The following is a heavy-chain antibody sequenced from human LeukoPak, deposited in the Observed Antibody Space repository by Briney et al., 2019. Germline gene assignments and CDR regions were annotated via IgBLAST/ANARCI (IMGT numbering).Heavy chain of an antibody. CDR3: ARDRYRYCSGGSCLSYLYYFDY. D-gene: IGHD2-15*01. CDR1: GYTFTGYG. V-gene: IGHV1-18*01. CDR2: ISAYNGNT. Sequence: GASVKVSCKAFGYTFTGYGISWVRQAPGQGLEWMGWISAYNGNTNYAQKLQGRVTMTTDTSTSTAYMELRSLRSDDTAVYYCARDRYRYCSGGSCLSYLYYFDYWGQGTLVTVSS. J-gene: IGHJ4*02.